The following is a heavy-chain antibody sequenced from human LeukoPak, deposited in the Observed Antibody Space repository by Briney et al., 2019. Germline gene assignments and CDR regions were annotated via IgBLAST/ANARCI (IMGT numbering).Heavy chain of an antibody. D-gene: IGHD1-26*01. CDR3: ARIRLVREGTYYFDY. CDR2: IDWDDDK. Sequence: SGPALVNPTQTLTLTCTFSGFSLSTSGMSVSWIRQPPGKALEWLARIDWDDDKYYSTSLMTRLTISKDTSKNQVVLTMTNMDPVDTATYYCARIRLVREGTYYFDYWGQGTLVTVSS. V-gene: IGHV2-70*11. CDR1: GFSLSTSGMS. J-gene: IGHJ4*02.